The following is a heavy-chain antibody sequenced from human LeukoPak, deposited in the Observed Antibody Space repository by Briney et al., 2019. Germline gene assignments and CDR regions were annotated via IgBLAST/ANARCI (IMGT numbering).Heavy chain of an antibody. CDR1: GYSFTIYW. CDR3: ARGWMATTHYFDY. Sequence: GESLKISCKGSGYSFTIYWIGWVRPMPGKGLEWMGIIYPGDSDTRYSPSFQGQVTISADKSISTAYLQWSSLKAPDTAMYYCARGWMATTHYFDYWGQGTLVTVSS. D-gene: IGHD5-24*01. V-gene: IGHV5-51*01. CDR2: IYPGDSDT. J-gene: IGHJ4*02.